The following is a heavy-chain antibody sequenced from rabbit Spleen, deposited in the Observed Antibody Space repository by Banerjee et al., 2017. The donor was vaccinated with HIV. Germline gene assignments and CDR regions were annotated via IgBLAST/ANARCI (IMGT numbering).Heavy chain of an antibody. CDR1: GFSFSDRDV. V-gene: IGHV1S45*01. CDR3: ARDDTSSSGFAFEL. CDR2: IYISSAIT. Sequence: QEQLVESGGGLVKPEGSLTLTCKASGFSFSDRDVMCWVRQAPGKGLEWIACIYISSAITHYASWAKGRFTISKTSSTTVTLQMTSLTAADTATYFCARDDTSSSGFAFELWGQGTLVTVS. D-gene: IGHD1-1*01. J-gene: IGHJ4*01.